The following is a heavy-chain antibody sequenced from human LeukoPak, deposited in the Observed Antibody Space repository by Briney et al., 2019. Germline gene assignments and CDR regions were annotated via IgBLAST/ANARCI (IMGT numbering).Heavy chain of an antibody. CDR3: ATDSLDIVPTAPWFVY. CDR1: GYTLTEFS. D-gene: IGHD5-12*01. CDR2: FDPEDGET. V-gene: IGHV1-24*01. Sequence: GASVKVSCTVSGYTLTEFSMHCVRQAPGKGLEWMGGFDPEDGETIYAQKFQGRVTMTEDTSTDTAYMELSSLRSEDTAVYYCATDSLDIVPTAPWFVYWGQGTLVTVSS. J-gene: IGHJ4*02.